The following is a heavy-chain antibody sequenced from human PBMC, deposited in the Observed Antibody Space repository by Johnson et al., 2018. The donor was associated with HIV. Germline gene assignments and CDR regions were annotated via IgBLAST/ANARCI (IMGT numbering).Heavy chain of an antibody. V-gene: IGHV3-20*04. D-gene: IGHD6-13*01. CDR3: ARARGQLTRGDDAFDI. CDR2: INWNGGSI. Sequence: VPLVESGRGVVRPGGSLRLSCAASGFIFDDHGMTWVRQAPGKGLEWVSGINWNGGSIGYADSVKGRFTISRDNAKNSLYLQMNSLRGEDTALYYCARARGQLTRGDDAFDIWGQGTMVTVSS. CDR1: GFIFDDHG. J-gene: IGHJ3*02.